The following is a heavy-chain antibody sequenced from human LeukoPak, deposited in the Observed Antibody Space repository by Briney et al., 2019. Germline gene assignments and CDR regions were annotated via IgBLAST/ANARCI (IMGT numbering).Heavy chain of an antibody. Sequence: GGSLRLSCAASGFTFSDYYMSWIRQAPGKGLEWVSYISSSGSTIYYADSVKGRFTISRDNAKNSLYLQMNSLRAEDTAVYYCFMGLGSYRSWGPYFDYWGQGTLVTVSS. CDR3: FMGLGSYRSWGPYFDY. CDR2: ISSSGSTI. V-gene: IGHV3-11*01. D-gene: IGHD1-26*01. J-gene: IGHJ4*02. CDR1: GFTFSDYY.